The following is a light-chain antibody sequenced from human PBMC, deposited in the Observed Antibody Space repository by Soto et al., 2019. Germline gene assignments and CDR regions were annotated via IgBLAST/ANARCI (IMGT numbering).Light chain of an antibody. CDR3: QQRSNWPPKIT. CDR2: DAS. Sequence: EIVLTQSPGTLSLSPGERATLSCRASQSVSSSYLAWWQQKPGQAPRLLIYDASNRATGIPSRFSGSGSGTDFTLTISSLEPEDFAVYYCQQRSNWPPKITFGQGTRREIK. V-gene: IGKV3-11*01. CDR1: QSVSSSY. J-gene: IGKJ5*01.